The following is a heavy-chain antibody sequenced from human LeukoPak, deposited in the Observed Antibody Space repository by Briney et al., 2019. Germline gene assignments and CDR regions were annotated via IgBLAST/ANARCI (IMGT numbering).Heavy chain of an antibody. CDR3: ARFQEADNWNHFDY. CDR2: ISNSGSPI. J-gene: IGHJ4*02. CDR1: GFTFSDYY. Sequence: GGSLRLSCAASGFTFSDYYMFWIRQTPGKGLEWVSYISNSGSPIYYADSVKGRFTISRDNAKSSLYLQMNSLRAEDTAVYYCARFQEADNWNHFDYWGQGTRVTVSS. D-gene: IGHD1-20*01. V-gene: IGHV3-11*04.